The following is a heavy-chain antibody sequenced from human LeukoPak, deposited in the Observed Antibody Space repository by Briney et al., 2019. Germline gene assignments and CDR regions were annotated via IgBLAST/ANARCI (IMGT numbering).Heavy chain of an antibody. D-gene: IGHD1-14*01. CDR1: GFPFDSYA. V-gene: IGHV3-23*01. Sequence: LPGGPLRLSCAASGFPFDSYAMRWVRQAPGKGLDWVSTITDAGFTTYYADSVKGRFTISRDNSKNTLYLQMNSLRAEDTAVYYCAKDSPEPDNYYSPFFDYWGQGTLVTVSS. J-gene: IGHJ4*02. CDR3: AKDSPEPDNYYSPFFDY. CDR2: ITDAGFTT.